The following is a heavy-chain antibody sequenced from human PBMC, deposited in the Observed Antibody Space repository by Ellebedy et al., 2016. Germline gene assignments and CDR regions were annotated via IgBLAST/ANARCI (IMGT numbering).Heavy chain of an antibody. CDR1: GGSVSSGSYY. CDR3: ARDSPQDSSGRNLMDV. J-gene: IGHJ6*02. V-gene: IGHV4-61*01. Sequence: SETLSLTXTVSGGSVSSGSYYWSWIRQPPGKGLEWIGYIYYSGSTNYNPSLKSRVTISVDTSKNQFSLKLSSVTAADTAVYYCARDSPQDSSGRNLMDVWGQGTTVTVSS. D-gene: IGHD6-19*01. CDR2: IYYSGST.